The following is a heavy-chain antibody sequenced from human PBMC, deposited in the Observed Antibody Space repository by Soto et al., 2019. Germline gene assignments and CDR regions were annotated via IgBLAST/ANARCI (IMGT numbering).Heavy chain of an antibody. CDR3: ARLRRLLWFGDKGDWFDP. Sequence: QLQLQESGPGLVKPSETLSLTCTVSGGSISSSSYYWGWIRQPPGKGLEWIGSIYYSGSTYYNPSLKSRVTISVDTSKNQFSLKLSSATAADTAVYYCARLRRLLWFGDKGDWFDPWGQGTLVTVSS. CDR1: GGSISSSSYY. D-gene: IGHD3-10*01. CDR2: IYYSGST. V-gene: IGHV4-39*01. J-gene: IGHJ5*02.